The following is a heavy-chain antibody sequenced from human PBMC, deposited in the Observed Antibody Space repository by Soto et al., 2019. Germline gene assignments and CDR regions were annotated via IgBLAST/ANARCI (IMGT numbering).Heavy chain of an antibody. Sequence: AGKVSCKASGGTFSSYAISWVRQAPGQGLEWMGGIIPIFGTANYAQKFQGRVTITADKSTSTAYMELSSLRSEDTAVYYCARCSSTSCYQAFDIWGQGTMVTVSS. CDR1: GGTFSSYA. CDR3: ARCSSTSCYQAFDI. J-gene: IGHJ3*02. D-gene: IGHD2-2*01. CDR2: IIPIFGTA. V-gene: IGHV1-69*06.